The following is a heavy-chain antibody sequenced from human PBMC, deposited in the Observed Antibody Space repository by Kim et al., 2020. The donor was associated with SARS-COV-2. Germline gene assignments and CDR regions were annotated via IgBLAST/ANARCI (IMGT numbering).Heavy chain of an antibody. CDR3: ARGRVTMVRGPPET. D-gene: IGHD3-10*01. J-gene: IGHJ5*02. V-gene: IGHV1-69*01. Sequence: AQKFQGRVTITADESTSTAYMELSSLRSEDTAVYYCARGRVTMVRGPPETWGQGTLVTVSS.